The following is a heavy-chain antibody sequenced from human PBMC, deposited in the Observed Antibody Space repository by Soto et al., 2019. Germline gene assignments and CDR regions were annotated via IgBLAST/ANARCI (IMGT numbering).Heavy chain of an antibody. Sequence: QITLKESGPTLVKPTQTLTLTCTFSGFSLSTNGVGVGWIRQPPGKALEWLGIIYWDDDKRYNPSLKSRLTITKGTSKNQVVLTMTKIDPVDTATYYCAHRHGSGQDWFDPWGQGTLVTVSS. CDR3: AHRHGSGQDWFDP. J-gene: IGHJ5*02. D-gene: IGHD3-10*01. CDR2: IYWDDDK. CDR1: GFSLSTNGVG. V-gene: IGHV2-5*02.